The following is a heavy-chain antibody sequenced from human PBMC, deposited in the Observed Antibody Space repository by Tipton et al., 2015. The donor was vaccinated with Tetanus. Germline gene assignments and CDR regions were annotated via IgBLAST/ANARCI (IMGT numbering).Heavy chain of an antibody. CDR2: TQFSGGT. J-gene: IGHJ4*02. CDR1: GGSISSYY. CDR3: ARDFRGNGDGWYWDY. V-gene: IGHV4-31*03. Sequence: TLSLTCTVSGGSISSYYWSWVRHLPGKGLEAIGNTQFSGGTYYDPSLKSRATISIDMSKNQFSLKLTSVTAADTAVYFCARDFRGNGDGWYWDYWGQGTLVTV. D-gene: IGHD6-19*01.